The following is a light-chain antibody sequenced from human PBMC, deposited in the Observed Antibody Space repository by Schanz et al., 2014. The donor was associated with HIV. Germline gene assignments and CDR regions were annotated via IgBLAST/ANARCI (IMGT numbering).Light chain of an antibody. V-gene: IGKV1-17*02. CDR1: QSLDRW. CDR2: AAS. J-gene: IGKJ5*01. Sequence: DIQMTQSPSTLSASIGDRVTFTCRASQSLDRWLAWYQQKPGKAPKRLIYAASFLQSEVPSRFIGSGSGTEFTLTITNLQPEDFATYYCLQQNAYPLTFGQGTRLEVK. CDR3: LQQNAYPLT.